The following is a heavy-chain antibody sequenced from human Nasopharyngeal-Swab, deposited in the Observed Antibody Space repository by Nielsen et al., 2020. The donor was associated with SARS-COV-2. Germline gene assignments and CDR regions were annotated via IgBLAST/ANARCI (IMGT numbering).Heavy chain of an antibody. Sequence: GGSLRLSCAASGFTFSSYGMHWVRQAPGKGLEWVAVISYDGSNKYYADSVKGRFTISRDNSKNTLYLQMNSLRDEDTAVFYCAGDQDWALDYWGQGSLVTVSS. J-gene: IGHJ4*02. CDR1: GFTFSSYG. CDR3: AGDQDWALDY. D-gene: IGHD3-9*01. V-gene: IGHV3-30*03. CDR2: ISYDGSNK.